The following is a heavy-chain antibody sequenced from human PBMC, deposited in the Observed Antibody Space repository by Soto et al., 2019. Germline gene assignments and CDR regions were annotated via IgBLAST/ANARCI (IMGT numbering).Heavy chain of an antibody. CDR3: ARGPPFGY. J-gene: IGHJ4*02. D-gene: IGHD3-10*01. CDR1: GGSISSGGYS. Sequence: QLQLQESGSGLVKPSQTLSLTCAVSGGSISSGGYSWSWIRQTPGKVLEWIGYIYHSGSTYYNPSQTSPVTISVDRSKNQVSLKLSSVTAADTSVYYCARGPPFGYWGQGTLVTVSS. CDR2: IYHSGST. V-gene: IGHV4-30-2*01.